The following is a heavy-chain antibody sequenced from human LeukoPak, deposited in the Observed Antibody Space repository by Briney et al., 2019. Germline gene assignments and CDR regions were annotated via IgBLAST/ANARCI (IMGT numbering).Heavy chain of an antibody. D-gene: IGHD1-26*01. CDR3: ARGPIVGATTWFDP. Sequence: TGESLRLSCAASGFTFSNYWMHWVRQAPGKGLVWVSRIGSDGSSTNYADSVKGRFTISRDNAKNMLYLQMNSLRVEDTAVYYCARGPIVGATTWFDPWGQGTLVTVSS. CDR1: GFTFSNYW. CDR2: IGSDGSST. J-gene: IGHJ5*02. V-gene: IGHV3-74*01.